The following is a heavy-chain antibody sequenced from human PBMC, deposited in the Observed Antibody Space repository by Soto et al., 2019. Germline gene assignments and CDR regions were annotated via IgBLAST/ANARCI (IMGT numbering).Heavy chain of an antibody. D-gene: IGHD3-16*01. V-gene: IGHV4-31*03. CDR3: ARGGDTTKVDY. J-gene: IGHJ4*02. Sequence: QVQLQESGPGLVKPSQTLSLTCTVSGGSISSGGYCWSWIRQHPGEGLEWIWFMYNSGSTSYNPSLKRRATISVDTSPNQFSLNLRSVTAADTAVYYCARGGDTTKVDYWGQGTLVTVSS. CDR2: MYNSGST. CDR1: GGSISSGGYC.